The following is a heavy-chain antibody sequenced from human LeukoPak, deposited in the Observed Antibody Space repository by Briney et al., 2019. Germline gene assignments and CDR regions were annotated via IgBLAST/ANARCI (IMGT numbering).Heavy chain of an antibody. CDR3: ARRPIAAAGSNWFDP. Sequence: SETLSLTCAVYAGSFSGYYWGWIRQPPGKGLEWIGEINHSGSTNYNPSLKSGVTISVDTSMNQFSLKLSSVTAADTAVYYCARRPIAAAGSNWFDPWGQGTLVTVSS. D-gene: IGHD6-13*01. J-gene: IGHJ5*02. CDR1: AGSFSGYY. CDR2: INHSGST. V-gene: IGHV4-34*01.